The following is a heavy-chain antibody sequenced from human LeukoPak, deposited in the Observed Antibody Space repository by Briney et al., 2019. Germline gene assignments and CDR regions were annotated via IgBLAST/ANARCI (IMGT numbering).Heavy chain of an antibody. CDR3: AREDAGYCSSTSCYGIDY. Sequence: SGGSLRLSCAASGFTFSSYAMSWVRQAPGKGLEWVSAISGSGDSTFYADSVKGRFTISRDNSKNTLYLQMNSLRAEDTAVYYCAREDAGYCSSTSCYGIDYWGQGTLVTVSS. V-gene: IGHV3-23*01. J-gene: IGHJ4*02. CDR1: GFTFSSYA. D-gene: IGHD2-2*01. CDR2: ISGSGDST.